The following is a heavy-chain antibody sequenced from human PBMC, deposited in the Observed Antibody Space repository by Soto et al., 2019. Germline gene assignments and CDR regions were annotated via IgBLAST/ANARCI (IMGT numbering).Heavy chain of an antibody. D-gene: IGHD2-8*01. CDR2: TYYSGST. CDR3: ARNSTKCIIMSPTL. V-gene: IGHV4-38-2*01. CDR1: GYSISSGYY. Sequence: QVQLQESGPGLVKPSETLSLTCAVSGYSISSGYYWGWIRQPPGKGLEWIGITYYSGSTYYNPSLKSRVTISVDTSKNHFSLSLTSVTAADTAVYYCARNSTKCIIMSPTLWGQGTLVTVSS. J-gene: IGHJ4*02.